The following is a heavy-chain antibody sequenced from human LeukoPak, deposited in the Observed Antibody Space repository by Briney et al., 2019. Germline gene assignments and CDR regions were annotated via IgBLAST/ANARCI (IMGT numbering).Heavy chain of an antibody. Sequence: GRSLRLSCAASGFTFSSYGMHWVRQAPGKGLEWVAVIWYDGSNKYYADSVKGRFTISRDNSKNTLYLQMNSLRAEDTAVYYCARVRGDYAVNFDYWGQGTLVTVSS. CDR2: IWYDGSNK. V-gene: IGHV3-33*01. CDR1: GFTFSSYG. CDR3: ARVRGDYAVNFDY. J-gene: IGHJ4*02. D-gene: IGHD4-17*01.